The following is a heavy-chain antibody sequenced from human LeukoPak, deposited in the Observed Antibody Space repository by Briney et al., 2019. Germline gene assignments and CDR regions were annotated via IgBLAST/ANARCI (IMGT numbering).Heavy chain of an antibody. V-gene: IGHV1-46*01. CDR3: ARVNYYDSSGPLMVDY. CDR2: IDPSGGST. D-gene: IGHD3-22*01. J-gene: IGHJ4*02. Sequence: ASVKVSCKASGYTFTRYYMHWVRQAPGQGLEWMGIIDPSGGSTSYAQKFQGRVTMTRDTSTSTAYMELRSLRSDDTAVYYCARVNYYDSSGPLMVDYWGQGTLVTVSS. CDR1: GYTFTRYY.